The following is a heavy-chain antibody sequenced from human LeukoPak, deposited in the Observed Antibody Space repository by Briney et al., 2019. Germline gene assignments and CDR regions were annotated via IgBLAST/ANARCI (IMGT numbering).Heavy chain of an antibody. V-gene: IGHV3-48*04. J-gene: IGHJ4*02. CDR1: GVTFSSYS. CDR2: MSSSLSTI. CDR3: ARVDWELLDGDFDY. D-gene: IGHD1-26*01. Sequence: RGSLRLPCVASGVTFSSYSMTWGRQGLGKGLGWVLYMSSSLSTIYYADSVKGRFTISRDNAKNTLYLQMNSLRAGDTAVYYCARVDWELLDGDFDYWGQGTLVTVSS.